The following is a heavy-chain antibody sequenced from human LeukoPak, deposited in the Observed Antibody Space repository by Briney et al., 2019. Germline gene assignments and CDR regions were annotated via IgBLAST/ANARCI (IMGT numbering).Heavy chain of an antibody. CDR2: IYYSGST. J-gene: IGHJ4*02. CDR3: ARLGYCSGGSCYLEYYFDY. D-gene: IGHD2-15*01. CDR1: GGSISSDY. V-gene: IGHV4-59*08. Sequence: SETLSLTCTVSGGSISSDYWSWIRQPPGKGLEWIGYIYYSGSTNYNPSLKSRVTISVDTSKNQFSLKLSSVTAADTAVYYCARLGYCSGGSCYLEYYFDYWGQGTLVTVSS.